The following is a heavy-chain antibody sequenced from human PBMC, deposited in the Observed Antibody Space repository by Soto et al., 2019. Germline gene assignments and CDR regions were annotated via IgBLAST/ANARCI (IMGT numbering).Heavy chain of an antibody. J-gene: IGHJ4*02. Sequence: QPGGSLRLSCSASGFTFSSYAMHRVRQAPGKGLEYVSAISSNGGTTYYADSVKGRFTISRDNSKNTLYLQMSSLRPEDTAVYYCVKDLGYCSGGSCRDYWGQGTLVTVSS. D-gene: IGHD2-15*01. CDR2: ISSNGGTT. CDR1: GFTFSSYA. V-gene: IGHV3-64D*06. CDR3: VKDLGYCSGGSCRDY.